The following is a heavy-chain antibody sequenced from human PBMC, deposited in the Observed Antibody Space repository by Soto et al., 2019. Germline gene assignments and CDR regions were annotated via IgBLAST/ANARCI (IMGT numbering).Heavy chain of an antibody. CDR1: GASISGGDYY. CDR3: AAATYASSTYYLDY. D-gene: IGHD3-22*01. CDR2: IYYTGNT. V-gene: IGHV4-30-4*01. Sequence: QVQLQESGPGLVKPSQTLSLTCTVSGASISGGDYYWTWIRQPPGKGLEWIGSIYYTGNTYSNPSLETRVSLSIDPSNNQFALRLTSETASDTSIYYSAAATYASSTYYLDYLGQGTLVTVSS. J-gene: IGHJ4*02.